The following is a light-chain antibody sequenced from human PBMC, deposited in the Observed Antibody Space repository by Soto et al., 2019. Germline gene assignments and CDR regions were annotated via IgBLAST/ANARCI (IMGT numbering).Light chain of an antibody. CDR3: QQGYSMPYT. Sequence: DVQMTQSPSSLSASVGDRVTITCRTSQNIATYLNWYQHKPGRAPNLLIYAASSLQSGVPSRFSGSGSGTDFTLTISSLQPEDFATYYCQQGYSMPYTFGQGTRLEIK. CDR2: AAS. J-gene: IGKJ2*01. V-gene: IGKV1-39*01. CDR1: QNIATY.